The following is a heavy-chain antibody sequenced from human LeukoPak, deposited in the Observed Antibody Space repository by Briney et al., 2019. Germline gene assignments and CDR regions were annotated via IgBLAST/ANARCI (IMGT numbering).Heavy chain of an antibody. Sequence: GESLRLSCVASGLTIGSRYMNWVRQAPGKGLEWVSALYLAGNTYYADSVRGRFTISRDNSKNTLYLQVNNLRVEDTAIYYCACGDGYSFFQHWGQGTLVAVSS. CDR1: GLTIGSRY. D-gene: IGHD5-24*01. J-gene: IGHJ1*01. V-gene: IGHV3-53*01. CDR3: ACGDGYSFFQH. CDR2: LYLAGNT.